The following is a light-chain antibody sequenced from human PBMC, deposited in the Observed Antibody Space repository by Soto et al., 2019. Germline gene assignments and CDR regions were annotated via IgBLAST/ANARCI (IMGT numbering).Light chain of an antibody. V-gene: IGKV3-20*01. J-gene: IGKJ2*01. CDR3: QQYGGSPPGPRYT. Sequence: EIVLTQSPGTLSLSPGERATLSCRASQSVSSSYLAWYQQKAGQAPRLLIYSTSSRATGIPDRFSGSGSGTDFTLTISRLEPEDFAVYYCQQYGGSPPGPRYTFGQGTKLEIK. CDR2: STS. CDR1: QSVSSSY.